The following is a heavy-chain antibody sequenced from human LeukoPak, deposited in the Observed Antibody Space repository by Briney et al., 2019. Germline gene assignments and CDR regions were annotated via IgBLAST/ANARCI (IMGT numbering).Heavy chain of an antibody. CDR2: ISSTGTSI. CDR1: GFSFSTYG. D-gene: IGHD2-2*01. CDR3: AKDAWTYCSSTSCSLDY. V-gene: IGHV3-48*01. Sequence: PGGSLRLSCVASGFSFSTYGMNWVRQAPGKGLEWVSYISSTGTSIYYADSVKGRFTISRDNAEHSLFLQMSSLRPEDTAVYYCAKDAWTYCSSTSCSLDYWGQGTLVTVSS. J-gene: IGHJ4*02.